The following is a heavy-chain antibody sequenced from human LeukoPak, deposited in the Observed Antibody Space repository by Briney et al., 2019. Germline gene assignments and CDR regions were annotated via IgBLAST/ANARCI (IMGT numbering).Heavy chain of an antibody. Sequence: GGSLRLSCAASGFTFSSYEMNWVRQAPGKGLEWVSYISSSGSTIYYADSVKGRFTISRDNAKNSLYLQMNSLRAEDTAVYYCARAGYYDFWSGYYSHYMDVWGKGTTVTVSS. CDR3: ARAGYYDFWSGYYSHYMDV. CDR2: ISSSGSTI. CDR1: GFTFSSYE. J-gene: IGHJ6*03. V-gene: IGHV3-48*03. D-gene: IGHD3-3*01.